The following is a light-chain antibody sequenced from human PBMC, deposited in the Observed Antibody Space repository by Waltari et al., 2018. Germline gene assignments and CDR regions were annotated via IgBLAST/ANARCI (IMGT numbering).Light chain of an antibody. V-gene: IGLV1-44*01. CDR2: NND. J-gene: IGLJ3*02. CDR1: SSNIGGNP. CDR3: AAWDDSRNGPV. Sequence: QSVLTQPPSASGTPGQRVTISCSGSSSNIGGNPVNWYQPLPGTAPKLLIYNNDKRPSGVPDRFCGSKAGTSASLAISGLQSGDEADYYCAAWDDSRNGPVFGGGTKLPVL.